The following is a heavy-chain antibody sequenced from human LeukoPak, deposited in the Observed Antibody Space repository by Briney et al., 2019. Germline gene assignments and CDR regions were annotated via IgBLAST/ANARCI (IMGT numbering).Heavy chain of an antibody. CDR1: GYDFTNSW. Sequence: GESLKISCKTSGYDFTNSWIGWVRQMPGKGPEWIGIIYPGDSDTKYNPSFEGQVTISVDKSISTAFLQWGSLKASNSAIYFCARHGVTIIQGGHKVSGCAYGMDLWGQGTTVSV. D-gene: IGHD3-10*01. J-gene: IGHJ6*02. CDR3: ARHGVTIIQGGHKVSGCAYGMDL. V-gene: IGHV5-51*01. CDR2: IYPGDSDT.